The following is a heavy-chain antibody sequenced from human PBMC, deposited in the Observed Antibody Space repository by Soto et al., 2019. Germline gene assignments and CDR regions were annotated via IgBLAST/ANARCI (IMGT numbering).Heavy chain of an antibody. D-gene: IGHD3-22*01. Sequence: GGSLRLSCAASGFTFSNAWMNWVRQAPGKGLEWVGRIKSKTDGGTTDYAAPVKGRFTIPRDDSKNTLYLQMNSLKTEDTAVYYCTTYVGFGYSYFDYWGQGTLVTVSS. CDR2: IKSKTDGGTT. CDR1: GFTFSNAW. CDR3: TTYVGFGYSYFDY. V-gene: IGHV3-15*07. J-gene: IGHJ4*02.